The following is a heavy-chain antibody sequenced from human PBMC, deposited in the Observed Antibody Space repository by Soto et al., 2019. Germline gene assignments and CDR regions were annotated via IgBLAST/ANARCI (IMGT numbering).Heavy chain of an antibody. CDR1: GDSVSSNSAA. CDR3: ARGRGYSYGYATGYFDY. Sequence: QVQLQQSGPGLVKPSQTLSLTCAISGDSVSSNSAAWNWIRQSPSRGLEWLGRTYYRSKWYNDYAVAVKSRITISPDTSKTQFSLQLNSVTPEDTAVYYCARGRGYSYGYATGYFDYWGQGTLVTVSS. J-gene: IGHJ4*02. D-gene: IGHD5-18*01. V-gene: IGHV6-1*01. CDR2: TYYRSKWYN.